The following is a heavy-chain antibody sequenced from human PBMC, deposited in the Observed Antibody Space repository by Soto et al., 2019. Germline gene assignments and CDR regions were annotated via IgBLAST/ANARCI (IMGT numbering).Heavy chain of an antibody. CDR3: ARDLQDYGSGSKTFDI. CDR1: GFTFSSYS. D-gene: IGHD3-10*01. V-gene: IGHV3-48*02. Sequence: PVGSLRLSCAASGFTFSSYSMNWVRQAPGKGLEWVSYISSSSSSTIYYADSVKGRFTISRDNAKNSLYLQMNSLRDEDTAVYYCARDLQDYGSGSKTFDIWGQGTMVTVSS. CDR2: ISSSSSSTI. J-gene: IGHJ3*02.